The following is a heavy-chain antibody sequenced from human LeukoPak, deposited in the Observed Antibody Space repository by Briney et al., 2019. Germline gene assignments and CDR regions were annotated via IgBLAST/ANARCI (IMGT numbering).Heavy chain of an antibody. V-gene: IGHV3-74*01. D-gene: IGHD6-6*01. J-gene: IGHJ4*02. CDR2: INDDGSAT. CDR1: GFTFSNYW. Sequence: PGGSLRLSCAASGFTFSNYWMHWVRQVPGKGLVWVSRINDDGSATFYADSVKGRFTISRDNAKNSLYLQMNSLRVEDTAVYYCARGGAARPDFWGQGTLVTVSS. CDR3: ARGGAARPDF.